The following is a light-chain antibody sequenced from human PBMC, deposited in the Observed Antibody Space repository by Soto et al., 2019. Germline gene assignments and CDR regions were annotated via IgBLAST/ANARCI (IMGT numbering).Light chain of an antibody. J-gene: IGKJ1*01. CDR1: QSVRTW. Sequence: DIQMTQSPSTLSASVGDRVTXPCRASQSVRTWLAWFQQKPGKAPKXLIYKATTLESGAPSRFSGSGSGTEFTLTISSLQSDDFATYYRQQYDNYLTFGRGTKVDIK. CDR3: QQYDNYLT. CDR2: KAT. V-gene: IGKV1-5*03.